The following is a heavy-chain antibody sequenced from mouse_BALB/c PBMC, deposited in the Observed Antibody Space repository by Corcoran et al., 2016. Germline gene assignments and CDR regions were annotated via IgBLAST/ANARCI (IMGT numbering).Heavy chain of an antibody. D-gene: IGHD4-1*01. J-gene: IGHJ1*01. Sequence: EVQLQQSGAELVKPGASVKLSCTASGFNIKDTYMHWVKQRPEQGLEWIGRIDPANGNTKYDPKFQGKATITADTSSNTAYLQRSSLTAEDTAVYYCANWDWYCDVWGAGTRVTVSA. CDR2: IDPANGNT. CDR1: GFNIKDTY. CDR3: ANWDWYCDV. V-gene: IGHV14-3*02.